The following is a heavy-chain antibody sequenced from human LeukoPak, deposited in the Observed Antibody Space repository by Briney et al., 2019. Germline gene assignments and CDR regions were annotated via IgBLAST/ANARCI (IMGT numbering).Heavy chain of an antibody. V-gene: IGHV3-74*01. CDR2: INTDGSST. J-gene: IGHJ4*02. CDR3: AKKGYAGSGTYSYYFDY. D-gene: IGHD3-10*01. Sequence: GGSLRLSCAASGFTFSSYWMHWVRQAPGKGLVWVSRINTDGSSTSYADSVKGRFTISRDNSKNTLYLQMNSLRAVDTAVYYCAKKGYAGSGTYSYYFDYWGQGTLVTVSS. CDR1: GFTFSSYW.